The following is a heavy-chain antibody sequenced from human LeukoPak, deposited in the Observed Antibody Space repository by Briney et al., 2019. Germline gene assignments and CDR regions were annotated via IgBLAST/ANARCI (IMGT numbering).Heavy chain of an antibody. D-gene: IGHD6-19*01. CDR2: IYTSGST. CDR3: ARVFSVAGTFDY. V-gene: IGHV4-4*07. J-gene: IGHJ4*02. Sequence: SETLSLTCTVSGGSISSYYWSWIRQPAGKGLGWIGRIYTSGSTNYNPSLKSRVTMSVDTSKNQFSLNLSSVTAADTAVYYCARVFSVAGTFDYWGQGTRVTVSS. CDR1: GGSISSYY.